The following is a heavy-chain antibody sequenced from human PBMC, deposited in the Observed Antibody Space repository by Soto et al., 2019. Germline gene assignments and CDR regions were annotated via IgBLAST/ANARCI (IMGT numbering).Heavy chain of an antibody. CDR1: GYTFTSYA. J-gene: IGHJ4*02. CDR2: INAGNGNT. Sequence: QVQLVQSGAEVKKPGASVKVSCKASGYTFTSYAMHWVRQAPGQRLEWMGWINAGNGNTKYSQKFQGRVTITRDTSASTASMELSSLSSDDTAVHYCASHLPGGSGWFPLAYWGQGTLVTVSS. CDR3: ASHLPGGSGWFPLAY. D-gene: IGHD6-19*01. V-gene: IGHV1-3*01.